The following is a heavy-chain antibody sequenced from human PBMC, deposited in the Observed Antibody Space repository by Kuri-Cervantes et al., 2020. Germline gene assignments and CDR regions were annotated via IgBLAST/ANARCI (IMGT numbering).Heavy chain of an antibody. CDR1: GFTFSDHY. CDR3: AQVAVTPIFDY. J-gene: IGHJ4*02. D-gene: IGHD2-21*02. CDR2: ISGSGGST. V-gene: IGHV3-23*01. Sequence: GESLKISCAASGFTFSDHYMDWVRQAPGKGLEWVSAISGSGGSTYYADSVKGRFTISRDNSKNTLYLQMNSLRAEDTAVYYCAQVAVTPIFDYWGQGTLVTVSS.